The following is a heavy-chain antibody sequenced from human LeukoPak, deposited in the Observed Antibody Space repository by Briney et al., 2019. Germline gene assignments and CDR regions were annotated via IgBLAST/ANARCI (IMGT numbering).Heavy chain of an antibody. CDR2: INPNSDNT. J-gene: IGHJ4*02. D-gene: IGHD6-19*01. CDR3: ARSVAGQGY. Sequence: ASVKVSCKASGYTFSSFDMNWVRQAPGQGLEWMGWINPNSDNTVYGQKFQGRLTLTRGTSTSTAYMELSSLTSDDTAVYFCARSVAGQGYWGQGTLVTVSS. V-gene: IGHV1-8*01. CDR1: GYTFSSFD.